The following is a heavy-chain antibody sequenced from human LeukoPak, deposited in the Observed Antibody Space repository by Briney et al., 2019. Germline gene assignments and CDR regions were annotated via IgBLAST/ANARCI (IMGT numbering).Heavy chain of an antibody. CDR3: AGFDFWSGYSKFDY. CDR2: INPNSGGT. D-gene: IGHD3-3*01. Sequence: ASVKVSFKASGYTFTGYYMHWVRQAPGQGLEWMGWINPNSGGTNYAQKFQGRVTMTRDTSISTAYMELSRLRSDDTAVYYCAGFDFWSGYSKFDYWGQGTLVTVSS. V-gene: IGHV1-2*02. J-gene: IGHJ4*02. CDR1: GYTFTGYY.